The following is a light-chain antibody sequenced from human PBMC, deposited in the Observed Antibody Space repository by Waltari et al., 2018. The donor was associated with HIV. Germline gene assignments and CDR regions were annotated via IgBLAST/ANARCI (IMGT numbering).Light chain of an antibody. CDR2: RNREGRH. V-gene: IGLV4-69*01. CDR1: SGHINYF. CDR3: QTWGTGIQV. J-gene: IGLJ2*01. Sequence: QVVLTQPTAASASLGASVTLPCTLSSGHINYFIAWHQQQPPKGPRFLMKRNREGRHSKGDGIPDRFSGSSSGAERYLTISSLQSEDEADYFCQTWGTGIQVFGGGTRLTVL.